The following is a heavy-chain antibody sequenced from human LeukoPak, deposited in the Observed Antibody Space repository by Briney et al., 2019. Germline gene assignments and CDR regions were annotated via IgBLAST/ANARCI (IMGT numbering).Heavy chain of an antibody. CDR1: GFTFSSYS. Sequence: GGSLRLSCAASGFTFSSYSIGWVRQAPGKGLEWVTVISSGGNNKNYADSVRGLFTISRDNSNNSLYLQMNSLRPEDTAVYYCARDPTVDTSMIRWGYFDFWGQGALVTVSS. CDR3: ARDPTVDTSMIRWGYFDF. V-gene: IGHV3-30*04. J-gene: IGHJ4*02. CDR2: ISSGGNNK. D-gene: IGHD5-18*01.